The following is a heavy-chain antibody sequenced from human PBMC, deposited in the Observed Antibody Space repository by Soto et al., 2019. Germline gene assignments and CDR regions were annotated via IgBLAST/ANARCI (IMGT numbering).Heavy chain of an antibody. J-gene: IGHJ3*02. V-gene: IGHV2-5*02. CDR3: AHRHAAAANAFDI. Sequence: SGPTLVNPTQTLTLTCTVSGFSLTTSGVGVDWIRQPPGKAPEWLALIYWDDDKRYSPSLKSRLTISRDTSKKEVVLKMTNMDPVYMATYFCAHRHAAAANAFDIWGQGSVVTVSS. CDR1: GFSLTTSGVG. D-gene: IGHD2-2*01. CDR2: IYWDDDK.